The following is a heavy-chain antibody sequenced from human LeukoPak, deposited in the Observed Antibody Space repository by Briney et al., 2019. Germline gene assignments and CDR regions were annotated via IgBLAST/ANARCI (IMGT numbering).Heavy chain of an antibody. CDR3: ARHVSPTYYFDY. J-gene: IGHJ4*02. D-gene: IGHD5/OR15-5a*01. CDR1: GGSISSSPYY. CDR2: IYYSGST. V-gene: IGHV4-39*01. Sequence: SETLSLTCTVSGGSISSSPYYWGWIRQPPGKGLEWIGSIYYSGSTYYNPSLKSRVTISVDTSKNHFSMRLSSVTAADTAVYFCARHVSPTYYFDYWGQGTLVTVSS.